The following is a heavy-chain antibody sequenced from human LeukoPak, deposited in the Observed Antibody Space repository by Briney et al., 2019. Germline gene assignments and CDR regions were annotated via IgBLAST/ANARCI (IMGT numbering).Heavy chain of an antibody. V-gene: IGHV4-59*12. Sequence: SETLSLTCTVSGGSISSYYWSWIRQPPGKGLEWFGYIYYSGSTNYNPSLKSRVTISVDTSKNQFSLKLSSVTAADTAVYYCARDGYSSSWYAGNYYYGMDVWGQGTTVTVSS. CDR1: GGSISSYY. CDR2: IYYSGST. CDR3: ARDGYSSSWYAGNYYYGMDV. J-gene: IGHJ6*02. D-gene: IGHD6-13*01.